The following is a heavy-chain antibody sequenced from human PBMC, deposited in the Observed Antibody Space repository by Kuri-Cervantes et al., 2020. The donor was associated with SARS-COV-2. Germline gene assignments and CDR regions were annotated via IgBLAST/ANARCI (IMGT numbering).Heavy chain of an antibody. Sequence: GSLRLSCTVSGASISSSTYYWGWIRQSPGKGLEWIGSIYESGDTYYSSSLKSRLSLSVDTSRNQFSLRLTSVTAADTAVYYCARGSSSGWYRSKPRAFDIWGQGTMVTVSS. D-gene: IGHD6-19*01. CDR2: IYESGDT. CDR3: ARGSSSGWYRSKPRAFDI. CDR1: GASISSSTYY. J-gene: IGHJ3*02. V-gene: IGHV4-39*01.